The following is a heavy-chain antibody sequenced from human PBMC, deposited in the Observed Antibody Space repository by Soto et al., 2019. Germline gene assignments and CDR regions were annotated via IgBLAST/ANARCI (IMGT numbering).Heavy chain of an antibody. V-gene: IGHV3-74*01. CDR3: ARGLPGYYGMDV. J-gene: IGHJ6*02. Sequence: EVQLVESGGGLVQPGGSRRPSCPAPGSTLISTWIHWVRQAPGKGLVWVSRIKGDGSRTDYADSVKGRFTISRDNAKNTVYLQMNSLRDEDTAVYYCARGLPGYYGMDVWGQGTTVTVSS. CDR2: IKGDGSRT. D-gene: IGHD4-17*01. CDR1: GSTLISTW.